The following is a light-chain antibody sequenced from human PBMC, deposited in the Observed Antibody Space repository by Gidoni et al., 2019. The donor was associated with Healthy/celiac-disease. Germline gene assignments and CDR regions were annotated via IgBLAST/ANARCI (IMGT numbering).Light chain of an antibody. CDR3: QQYNTWRLT. Sequence: ELVMKQSPATLSVSPGERATLSCRASQSVSSNLAWYQQKPGQAPRLLIYGASTRATGIPANFSGSGSGTEFTLTISSLQSEDFAVYYCQQYNTWRLTFGGGTKVEIK. V-gene: IGKV3-15*01. J-gene: IGKJ4*01. CDR2: GAS. CDR1: QSVSSN.